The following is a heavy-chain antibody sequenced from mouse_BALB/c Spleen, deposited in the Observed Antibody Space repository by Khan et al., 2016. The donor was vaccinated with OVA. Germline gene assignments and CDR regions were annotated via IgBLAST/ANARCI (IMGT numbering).Heavy chain of an antibody. CDR2: ISDGGGST. CDR1: GFRFSDYY. J-gene: IGHJ3*02. D-gene: IGHD2-3*01. Sequence: EVELVESGGGLVKPGGSLNLSCAASGFRFSDYYMYWIRQSPEKRLEWVATISDGGGSTYYPDSAKGRFTTSRDNAKRNLYMQMSSLKSEATAIYKCARAGDGGFGEWGQGTLVTVSA. CDR3: ARAGDGGFGE. V-gene: IGHV5-4*02.